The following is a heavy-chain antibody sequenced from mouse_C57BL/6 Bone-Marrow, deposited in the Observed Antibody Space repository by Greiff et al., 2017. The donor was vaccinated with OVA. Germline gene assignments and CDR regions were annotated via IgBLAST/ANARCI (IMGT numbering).Heavy chain of an antibody. J-gene: IGHJ1*03. CDR2: ISRGGSYS. CDR1: GFPFSSYG. D-gene: IGHD1-1*01. Sequence: DVMLVESGGDLVKPGGSLKLSCEASGFPFSSYGMSWVPQTPDKRLEWVATISRGGSYSYYPDSVKGRFTISRDNAKNTLDLQMSSLKSEDTAMYYCARHGGSTGYFDVWGTGTTVTVSS. CDR3: ARHGGSTGYFDV. V-gene: IGHV5-6*02.